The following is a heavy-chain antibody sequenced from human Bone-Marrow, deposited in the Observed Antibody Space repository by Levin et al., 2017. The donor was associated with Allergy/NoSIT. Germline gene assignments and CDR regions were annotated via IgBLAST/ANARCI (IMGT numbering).Heavy chain of an antibody. CDR2: IWYDGSQK. CDR1: GFSFSTYA. J-gene: IGHJ4*02. V-gene: IGHV3-33*06. Sequence: GGSLRLSCAVSGFSFSTYAMHWVRQAPGKGLEWLAVIWYDGSQKYYAESVKGRFTISRDNSESTLYLQVNSLTDEDTAVYYCAKGGIWGAHSYFDYWGQGTLVIVSS. D-gene: IGHD1-26*01. CDR3: AKGGIWGAHSYFDY.